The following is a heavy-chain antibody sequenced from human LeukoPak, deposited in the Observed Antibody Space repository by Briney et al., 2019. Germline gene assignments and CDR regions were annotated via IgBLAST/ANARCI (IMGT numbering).Heavy chain of an antibody. J-gene: IGHJ4*02. Sequence: KTGGYLRLSCACSGFTYSLYYMSWLRPAQGNGLEGVSYISSSCSTIYSAASGKGRFTISRDNAKNSLYLQMNSVRAEDTAVYYCARVGDRGPFDYWGQGTLVTVSS. CDR3: ARVGDRGPFDY. CDR1: GFTYSLYY. D-gene: IGHD3-16*01. V-gene: IGHV3-11*01. CDR2: ISSSCSTI.